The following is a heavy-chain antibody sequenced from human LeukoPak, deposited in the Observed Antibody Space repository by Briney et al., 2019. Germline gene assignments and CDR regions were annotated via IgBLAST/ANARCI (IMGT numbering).Heavy chain of an antibody. CDR1: GYSFTSYG. Sequence: ASVKVSCKASGYSFTSYGISWVRQAPGQGIEWMGWISAYNGDTSYAQKLQGRVTMTADTSTSTAYMGLRSLRSDDTAFYYCARARGGLPGLFDSWGQGTLVTVSS. J-gene: IGHJ4*02. CDR2: ISAYNGDT. CDR3: ARARGGLPGLFDS. D-gene: IGHD3-16*01. V-gene: IGHV1-18*01.